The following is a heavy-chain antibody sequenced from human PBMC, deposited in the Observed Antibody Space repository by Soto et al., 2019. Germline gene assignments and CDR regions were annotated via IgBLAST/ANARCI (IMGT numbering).Heavy chain of an antibody. V-gene: IGHV3-30*18. D-gene: IGHD3-10*01. J-gene: IGHJ6*02. Sequence: QVQLVESGGGVVQPGRSLRLSCAASGFTFSSYGMHWVRQAPGKGLEWVAVISYDGSNKYYADSVKGRFTISRDNSKNTLYLQMSSLRAEDTAVDYCAKEGGYYGSGSYSVGENYYGMDVWGQGTTVTVSS. CDR2: ISYDGSNK. CDR3: AKEGGYYGSGSYSVGENYYGMDV. CDR1: GFTFSSYG.